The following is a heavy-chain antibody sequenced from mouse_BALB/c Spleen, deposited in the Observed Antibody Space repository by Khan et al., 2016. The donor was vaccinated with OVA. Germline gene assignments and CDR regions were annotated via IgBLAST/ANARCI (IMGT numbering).Heavy chain of an antibody. CDR2: INTETGAP. V-gene: IGHV9-2-1*01. CDR3: AGRQHWYFDV. J-gene: IGHJ1*01. D-gene: IGHD6-1*01. CDR1: GYTFTDYS. Sequence: QIQLVQSGPELKRPGETVKISCMASGYTFTDYSMHWVKQAPGQGLKWMGWINTETGAPTYADDFKGRFAFSLDTSASTAYLQLSNLKDADTATCCSAGRQHWYFDVWGAGTTVTVSS.